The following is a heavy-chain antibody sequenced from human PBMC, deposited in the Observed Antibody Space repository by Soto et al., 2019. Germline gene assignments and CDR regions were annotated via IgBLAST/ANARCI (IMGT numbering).Heavy chain of an antibody. CDR2: IYWNDDK. V-gene: IGHV2-5*01. D-gene: IGHD4-17*01. J-gene: IGHJ4*02. CDR1: GFSLSTSGVG. CDR3: AHSPDPFYGDHFDY. Sequence: SGPTLVNPTQTLTLTCTFSGFSLSTSGVGVGWIRQPPGKALEWLALIYWNDDKRYSPSLKSRLTITKDTSKNQVVLTMTNMGPVDTATYYCAHSPDPFYGDHFDYWGQGTLVTVSS.